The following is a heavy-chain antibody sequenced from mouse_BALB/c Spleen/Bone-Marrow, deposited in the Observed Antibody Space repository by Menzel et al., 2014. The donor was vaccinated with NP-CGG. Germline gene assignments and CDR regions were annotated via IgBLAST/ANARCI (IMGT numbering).Heavy chain of an antibody. CDR3: ARCDGYSYYFDY. CDR1: GYAFSNYW. D-gene: IGHD2-3*01. J-gene: IGHJ2*01. Sequence: VQLQESGADPVRPGPSVKISCKASGYAFSNYWMIWVKQRPGQGLEWLGQIYPGDGDTNYNRKFNGKATLTADKSSSTAYMQLSSLTSEDSAVYFCARCDGYSYYFDYWGQGTTLTVSS. CDR2: IYPGDGDT. V-gene: IGHV1-80*01.